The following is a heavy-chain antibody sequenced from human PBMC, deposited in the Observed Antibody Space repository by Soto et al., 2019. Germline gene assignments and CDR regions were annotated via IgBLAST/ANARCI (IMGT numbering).Heavy chain of an antibody. J-gene: IGHJ6*02. CDR3: ARDPSADIVVVPAAPTSALYGVDV. D-gene: IGHD2-2*01. CDR2: ISSSSSYI. V-gene: IGHV3-21*01. Sequence: GGSLRLSCAASGFTFSSYSMNWVRQAPGKGLEWVSSISSSSSYIYYADSVKGRFTISRDNAKNSLYLQMNSLRAEDTAVYYCARDPSADIVVVPAAPTSALYGVDVWGQGTTVTVSS. CDR1: GFTFSSYS.